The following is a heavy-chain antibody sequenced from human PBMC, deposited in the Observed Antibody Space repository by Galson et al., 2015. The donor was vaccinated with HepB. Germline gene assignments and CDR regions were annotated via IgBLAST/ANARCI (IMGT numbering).Heavy chain of an antibody. D-gene: IGHD5-18*01. CDR2: IYYSGST. CDR3: ARHTYSYGSDY. Sequence: SETLSLTCTVSGGSISSSSYYWGWIRQPPGKGLEWIGSIYYSGSTYYNPSLKSRVTISVDTSKNQFSLKLSSVTAADTAVYYCARHTYSYGSDYWGQGTLVTVSS. CDR1: GGSISSSSYY. V-gene: IGHV4-39*01. J-gene: IGHJ4*02.